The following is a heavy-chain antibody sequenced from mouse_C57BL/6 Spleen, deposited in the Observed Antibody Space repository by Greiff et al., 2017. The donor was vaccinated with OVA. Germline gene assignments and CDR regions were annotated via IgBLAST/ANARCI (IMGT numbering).Heavy chain of an antibody. CDR2: INPGSGGT. J-gene: IGHJ4*01. CDR3: ARRGPGDYAMDY. V-gene: IGHV1-54*01. Sequence: VQLQQSGAELVRPGTSVKVSCKASGYAFTNYLIEWVKQRPGQGLEWIGVINPGSGGTNYNEKFKGKATLTADKSSSTAYMQLSSLTSEDSAVYFCARRGPGDYAMDYWGQGTSVTVSS. CDR1: GYAFTNYL.